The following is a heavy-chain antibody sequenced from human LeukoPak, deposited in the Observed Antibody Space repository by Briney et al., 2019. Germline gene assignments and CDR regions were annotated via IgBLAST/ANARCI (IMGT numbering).Heavy chain of an antibody. D-gene: IGHD1-26*01. CDR2: ISSSSSTI. J-gene: IGHJ4*02. Sequence: GGCLRPSCAASGFTFSSYRMNWVRQAPGKALEGVSYISSSSSTIYYADSVMGRFTISRDNAKNSLYLQMSSLRAEDTALYYCARFDPNSGTYKDFDYWGQGTLVTVSS. V-gene: IGHV3-48*01. CDR3: ARFDPNSGTYKDFDY. CDR1: GFTFSSYR.